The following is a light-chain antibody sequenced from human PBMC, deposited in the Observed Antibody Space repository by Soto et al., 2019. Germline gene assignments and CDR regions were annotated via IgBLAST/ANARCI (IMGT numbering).Light chain of an antibody. V-gene: IGLV1-51*01. CDR2: DNN. CDR1: SSNIGNNY. Sequence: SVLTQPPSVSAAPGQKVTISCSGSSSNIGNNYVSWYQQLPGTAPKLLIYDNNKRPSGIPDRFSGSKSGTSATLGITGLQTWDEADYYCGTWDSSLSAGVFGTGTKVTV. J-gene: IGLJ1*01. CDR3: GTWDSSLSAGV.